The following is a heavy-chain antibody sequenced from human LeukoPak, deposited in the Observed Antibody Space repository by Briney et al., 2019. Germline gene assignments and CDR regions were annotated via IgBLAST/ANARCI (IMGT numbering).Heavy chain of an antibody. Sequence: PGGSLRLSCAASGFSFSPYWMHWVRQAPGKGLEWVSVIYSGGSTYYADSVKGRFTISRDNSKNTLYLQMNSLRAEDTAVYYCASGIAAAGFFDYWGQGTLVTVSS. V-gene: IGHV3-53*01. CDR1: GFSFSPYW. D-gene: IGHD6-13*01. J-gene: IGHJ4*02. CDR2: IYSGGST. CDR3: ASGIAAAGFFDY.